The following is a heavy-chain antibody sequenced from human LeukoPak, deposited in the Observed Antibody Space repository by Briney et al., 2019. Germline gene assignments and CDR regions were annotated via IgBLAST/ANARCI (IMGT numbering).Heavy chain of an antibody. CDR2: IYYSGGT. Sequence: SETLSLTCTVSGGSIRSYYWSWIRQPPGKGLEWIGYIYYSGGTNYNPSLKSRVTISVDTSKNQFSLKLTSVSAADTAMYYCARHGTGTGYPLDYWGLGTLVTVSS. CDR1: GGSIRSYY. V-gene: IGHV4-59*08. D-gene: IGHD3/OR15-3a*01. J-gene: IGHJ4*02. CDR3: ARHGTGTGYPLDY.